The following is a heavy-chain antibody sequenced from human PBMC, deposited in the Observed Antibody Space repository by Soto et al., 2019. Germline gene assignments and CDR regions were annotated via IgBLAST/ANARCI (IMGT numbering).Heavy chain of an antibody. V-gene: IGHV1-8*01. Sequence: QVQLVQSGAEVKRPGASVKVSCKASVYTFTSYDFNWVRQAPGQGLEWMGWVNPNSGNTDYAQKFQGRVTMTRNTSIRTAYMELSSLRSEDTAVYYCARASYLDPAFDIWGQGTMVTVSS. J-gene: IGHJ3*02. CDR1: VYTFTSYD. CDR2: VNPNSGNT. CDR3: ARASYLDPAFDI. D-gene: IGHD2-2*03.